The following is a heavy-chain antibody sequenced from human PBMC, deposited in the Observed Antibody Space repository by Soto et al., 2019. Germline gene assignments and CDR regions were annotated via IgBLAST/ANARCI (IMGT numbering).Heavy chain of an antibody. CDR1: GFTFSSYA. V-gene: IGHV3-23*01. CDR3: AKVGQEHSGRRVLYFAL. D-gene: IGHD1-26*01. Sequence: EVQLLESGGGLVQPGGSLRLSCAASGFTFSSYAMSWFRHAPGQGLGWASAISGSGGSTYSADSVEGRFTISRDNSKYTLYRQMTSLRAEDTGVYYCAKVGQEHSGRRVLYFALWGRGTLVTVSS. J-gene: IGHJ2*01. CDR2: ISGSGGST.